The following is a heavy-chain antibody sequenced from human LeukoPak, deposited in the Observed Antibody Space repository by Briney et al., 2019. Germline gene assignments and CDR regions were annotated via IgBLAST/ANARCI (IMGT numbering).Heavy chain of an antibody. Sequence: GGSLRLSCAASRFAFNNYAMHWVRQAPGKGLEWVTAISYDENTEYYADSVKGRFTISRDNSKNTLYLQMNSLRAEDTAVYYCARDSYGMDVWGQGTTVTV. J-gene: IGHJ6*02. CDR1: RFAFNNYA. CDR3: ARDSYGMDV. CDR2: ISYDENTE. V-gene: IGHV3-30*04.